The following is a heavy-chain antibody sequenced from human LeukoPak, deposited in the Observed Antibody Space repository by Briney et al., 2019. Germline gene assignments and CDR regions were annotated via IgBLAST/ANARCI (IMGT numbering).Heavy chain of an antibody. J-gene: IGHJ4*02. CDR3: AKDMAVGGAWLPLDY. D-gene: IGHD5-12*01. CDR2: ILGDGSYQ. V-gene: IGHV3-30*18. Sequence: GGSLRLSCAASGFTFSSYGMHWVRQAPGKGLEWVAAILGDGSYQFYADSVKGRFTISRDNSKNMLYLEMTSLRAEDTAVYYCAKDMAVGGAWLPLDYWGQGTLVTVSS. CDR1: GFTFSSYG.